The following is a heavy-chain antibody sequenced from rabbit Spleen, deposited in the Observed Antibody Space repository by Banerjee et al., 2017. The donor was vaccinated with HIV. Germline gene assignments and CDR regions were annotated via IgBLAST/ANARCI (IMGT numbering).Heavy chain of an antibody. CDR2: IDVTKYGNC. CDR1: GFDFSSNA. Sequence: QSLEESGGGLVQPEGSLTLTCTASGFDFSSNAMCWVRQAPGRGLEWIACIDVTKYGNCYYATWTKGRFTISETSSTTVTLQMTSLTAADTATYFCARDAAGREDFNLWGQGTLVTVS. D-gene: IGHD4-2*01. J-gene: IGHJ4*01. V-gene: IGHV1S40*01. CDR3: ARDAAGREDFNL.